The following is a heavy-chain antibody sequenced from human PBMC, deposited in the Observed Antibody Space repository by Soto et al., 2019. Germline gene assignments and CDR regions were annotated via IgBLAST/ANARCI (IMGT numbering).Heavy chain of an antibody. Sequence: PSETLSLTCTVSGGSISSYYWSWIRQPPGKGLEWIGYIYYSGSTNYNPSLKSRVTISVDTSKNQFSLTLSSVTGADTAVYFCASSTQYHFDSSGFPTGPHFALDVWGRGKMVTVSS. V-gene: IGHV4-59*12. CDR3: ASSTQYHFDSSGFPTGPHFALDV. J-gene: IGHJ3*01. CDR2: IYYSGST. D-gene: IGHD3-22*01. CDR1: GGSISSYY.